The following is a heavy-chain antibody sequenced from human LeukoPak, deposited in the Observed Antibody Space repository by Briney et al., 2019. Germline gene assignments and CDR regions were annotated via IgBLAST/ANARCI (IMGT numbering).Heavy chain of an antibody. D-gene: IGHD5-18*01. Sequence: GESLKISCKGSGYRFSNYWIGWVRQMPGKGLEWMGIIYPDDSDTRYSPSFQGQVTISADKSISTAYLQWSSLKASDTALYYCARQGYSYAPFDYWGQGTLVTVSS. J-gene: IGHJ4*02. CDR3: ARQGYSYAPFDY. CDR1: GYRFSNYW. V-gene: IGHV5-51*01. CDR2: IYPDDSDT.